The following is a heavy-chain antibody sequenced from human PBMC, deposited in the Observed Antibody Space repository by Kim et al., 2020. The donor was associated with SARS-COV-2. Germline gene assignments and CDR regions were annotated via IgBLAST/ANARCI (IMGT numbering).Heavy chain of an antibody. D-gene: IGHD3-10*01. CDR3: ASDVIWFGELLPYNWFDP. J-gene: IGHJ5*02. Sequence: SETLSLTCTVSGGSISSSSYYWGWIRQPPGKGLEWIGSIYYSGSTYYNPSLKSRVTISVDTSKNQFSLKLSSVTAADTAVYYCASDVIWFGELLPYNWFDPWGQGTLVTVSS. CDR1: GGSISSSSYY. V-gene: IGHV4-39*01. CDR2: IYYSGST.